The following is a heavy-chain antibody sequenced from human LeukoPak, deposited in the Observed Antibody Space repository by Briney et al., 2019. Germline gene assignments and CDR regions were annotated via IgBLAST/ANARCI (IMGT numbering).Heavy chain of an antibody. V-gene: IGHV3-23*01. Sequence: PGGSLSLFCAASGFTFSIYAMRWARHARGEPGEGVSAITGGGGSTYYTDSMKGRFTISRDNSKNTLYLQMNSLRADDTAVYYCAKSGAEWFGEAIDYWGQGTLVTVSS. J-gene: IGHJ4*02. CDR3: AKSGAEWFGEAIDY. CDR2: ITGGGGST. CDR1: GFTFSIYA. D-gene: IGHD3-10*01.